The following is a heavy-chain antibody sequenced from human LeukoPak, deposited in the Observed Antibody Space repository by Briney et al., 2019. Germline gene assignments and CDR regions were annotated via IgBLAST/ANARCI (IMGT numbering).Heavy chain of an antibody. V-gene: IGHV3-7*01. J-gene: IGHJ4*02. CDR2: IKEDGSEK. D-gene: IGHD3-16*01. CDR1: GFTFSTYW. CDR3: ARVRWGGLYYFDS. Sequence: GGSLRLSCAASGFTFSTYWMTWVRQAPGKGLEWVASIKEDGSEKSYVDSVKGRFTISRDNAKNSVFLQMNSLRVEDTAVYFCARVRWGGLYYFDSWGQGTLVTVSS.